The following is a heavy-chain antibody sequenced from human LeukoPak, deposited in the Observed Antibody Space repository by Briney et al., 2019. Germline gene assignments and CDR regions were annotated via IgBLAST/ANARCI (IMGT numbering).Heavy chain of an antibody. CDR2: IYPGDSDT. J-gene: IGHJ3*02. CDR3: ARGALYYYDSSGYYSDAFDI. D-gene: IGHD3-22*01. V-gene: IGHV5-51*01. Sequence: GESLKISCKGSGYSFTSYWIGWVRQMPGKGLEWMGIIYPGDSDTRYSPSFQGQVTISADKSISTAYLQWSSLKASDTAMYYCARGALYYYDSSGYYSDAFDIWGQGTMVTVSS. CDR1: GYSFTSYW.